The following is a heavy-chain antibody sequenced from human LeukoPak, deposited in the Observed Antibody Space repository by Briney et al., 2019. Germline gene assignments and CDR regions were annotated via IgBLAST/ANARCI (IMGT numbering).Heavy chain of an antibody. J-gene: IGHJ5*02. V-gene: IGHV4-34*01. D-gene: IGHD3-9*01. CDR2: INHSGST. Sequence: PSETLSLTCAVYGGSFSGYYWSWIRQPPGKGLEWIGEINHSGSTNYKPSLKSRVTISVDTSKNQFSLKLSSVTAADTAVYYCARRDILTGYPQENWFDPWGQGTLVTVSS. CDR1: GGSFSGYY. CDR3: ARRDILTGYPQENWFDP.